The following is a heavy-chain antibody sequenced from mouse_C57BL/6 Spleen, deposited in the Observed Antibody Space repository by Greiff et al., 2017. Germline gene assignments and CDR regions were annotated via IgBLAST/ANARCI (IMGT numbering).Heavy chain of an antibody. V-gene: IGHV1-15*01. CDR3: TKGYSTPYYAMDY. CDR2: IDPETGGT. D-gene: IGHD2-5*01. Sequence: VQLQQSGAELVRPGASVTLSCKASGYPFTDYEMHWVKQTPVQGLEWIGAIDPETGGTAYNQKFKGKAILTADKASSTAYLELRSLTSEDSAVYYCTKGYSTPYYAMDYWGQGTSVTVSS. J-gene: IGHJ4*01. CDR1: GYPFTDYE.